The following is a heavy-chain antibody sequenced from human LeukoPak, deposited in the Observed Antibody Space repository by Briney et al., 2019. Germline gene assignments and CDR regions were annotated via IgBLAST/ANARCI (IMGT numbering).Heavy chain of an antibody. V-gene: IGHV3-23*01. Sequence: GGSLRLSCAASGLSFSSFAMSWVRQGPARGLEWVSSIRGNGETFYADSVKGRFTLSSDSSRNTVYFQLNNLRVEDTAVYYCAKATPTGYFDYWGQGTLVTVSS. CDR2: IRGNGET. CDR3: AKATPTGYFDY. CDR1: GLSFSSFA. D-gene: IGHD4-17*01. J-gene: IGHJ4*02.